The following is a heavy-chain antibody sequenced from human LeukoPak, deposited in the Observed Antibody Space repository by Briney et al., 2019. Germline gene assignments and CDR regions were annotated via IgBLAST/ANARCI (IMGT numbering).Heavy chain of an antibody. CDR3: ARGGYDFWSGYFSYYYYGMDV. CDR2: IGTAGDT. CDR1: GFTFSSYD. V-gene: IGHV3-13*01. D-gene: IGHD3-3*01. Sequence: GGSLRLSCAASGFTFSSYDMHWVRQATGKGLEWVSAIGTAGDTYYPGSVKGRFTISRENAKNSLYLQMNSLRAGDTAVYYCARGGYDFWSGYFSYYYYGMDVWGQGTTVTVSS. J-gene: IGHJ6*02.